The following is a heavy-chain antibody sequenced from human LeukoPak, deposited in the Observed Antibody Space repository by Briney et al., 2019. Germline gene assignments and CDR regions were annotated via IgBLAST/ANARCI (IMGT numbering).Heavy chain of an antibody. V-gene: IGHV3-11*01. J-gene: IGHJ4*02. Sequence: PGGSLRLSCVVSGFSFSDSYMTWIRQTPGKGLEWLAYISGSSSDIYYADSVKGRFTISRDNAKNSLFLQMNGLRPEDTALYYCATDPRLLIYWGQGTLVTVSS. CDR2: ISGSSSDI. CDR1: GFSFSDSY. D-gene: IGHD2-21*01. CDR3: ATDPRLLIY.